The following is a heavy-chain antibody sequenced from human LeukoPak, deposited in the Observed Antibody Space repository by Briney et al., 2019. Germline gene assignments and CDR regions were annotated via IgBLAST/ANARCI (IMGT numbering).Heavy chain of an antibody. CDR1: GYTFTSYG. CDR3: AREANYYDSSGYYHY. D-gene: IGHD3-22*01. J-gene: IGHJ4*02. Sequence: ASVKVSCKASGYTFTSYGISWVRQAPGQGLEWMGWISAYNGNTNYAQKLQGRVTMTTDTSTSTAYMELRSLRSDDTAVYYCAREANYYDSSGYYHYWGQGTLVTVSS. CDR2: ISAYNGNT. V-gene: IGHV1-18*01.